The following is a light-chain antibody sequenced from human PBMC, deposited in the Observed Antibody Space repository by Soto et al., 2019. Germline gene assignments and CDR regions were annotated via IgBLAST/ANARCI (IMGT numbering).Light chain of an antibody. Sequence: QSALTQPAAVSGSPGQSITISCTGTSSDIGGHNFVSWYQHHPGKAPKLLIYEVSYRASGVSNRFTGSKSANTAPLTISGLQAEDEADYSCSSYTTSSYVVFGGGTKVTVL. J-gene: IGLJ2*01. CDR2: EVS. CDR1: SSDIGGHNF. CDR3: SSYTTSSYVV. V-gene: IGLV2-14*01.